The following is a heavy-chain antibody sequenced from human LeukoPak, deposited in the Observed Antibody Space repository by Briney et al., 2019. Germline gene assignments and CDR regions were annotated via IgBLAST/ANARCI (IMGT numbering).Heavy chain of an antibody. J-gene: IGHJ4*02. Sequence: GGSLRLSCATSGFTFSDYWMHCVRQAPGKGLVWVSRIKNDGGTTNYADSVKGRFTISRDNAKNTLYLQLDSLRAEDTAIYYCARGIARGSGSTQGYWGQGTLVTVSS. CDR1: GFTFSDYW. CDR3: ARGIARGSGSTQGY. V-gene: IGHV3-74*01. CDR2: IKNDGGTT. D-gene: IGHD3-10*01.